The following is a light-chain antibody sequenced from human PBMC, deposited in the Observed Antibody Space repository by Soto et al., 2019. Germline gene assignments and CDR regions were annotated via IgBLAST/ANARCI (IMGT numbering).Light chain of an antibody. J-gene: IGKJ2*01. CDR2: GAF. CDR1: ESVSTN. CDR3: QHYNNWPPYT. Sequence: EIVMTQSPGTLAVSPGERVTLSCRASESVSTNVAWYRQKPGQAPRLLIYGAFARATGIPARFSGSGSGTNFTLSISSLQSEDFVVYYCQHYNNWPPYTFGQGTKLEMK. V-gene: IGKV3-15*01.